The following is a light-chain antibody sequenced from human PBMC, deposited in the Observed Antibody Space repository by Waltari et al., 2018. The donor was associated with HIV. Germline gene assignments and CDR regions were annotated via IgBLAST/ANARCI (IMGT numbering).Light chain of an antibody. CDR2: GKN. CDR1: TSNVGTNT. V-gene: IGLV1-44*01. CDR3: ASWDDSLNGPV. Sequence: QSVLTQPPSASGTPEQSVTISCSASTSNVGTNTVSWFQQFPGTAPKVLIYGKNQRPSGVPDRFSGSKSGTSASLAISGLQSEDEADYYCASWDDSLNGPVFGGGTKLTVV. J-gene: IGLJ2*01.